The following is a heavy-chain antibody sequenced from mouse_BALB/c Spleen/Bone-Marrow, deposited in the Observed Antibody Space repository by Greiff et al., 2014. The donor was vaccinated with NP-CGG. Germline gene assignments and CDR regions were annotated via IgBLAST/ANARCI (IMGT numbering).Heavy chain of an antibody. Sequence: VQLQQSGAELVKPGASVKLSCTASGFNIKDPYMHWVKQRPEQGLEWIGRIDPANGNTKYDPKFQGKATITADTSSNTAYLQLSSLTSEDTAVYYCAPHYYGRWLTYWGQGTLVTVSA. D-gene: IGHD1-2*01. CDR1: GFNIKDPY. V-gene: IGHV14-3*02. CDR2: IDPANGNT. J-gene: IGHJ3*01. CDR3: APHYYGRWLTY.